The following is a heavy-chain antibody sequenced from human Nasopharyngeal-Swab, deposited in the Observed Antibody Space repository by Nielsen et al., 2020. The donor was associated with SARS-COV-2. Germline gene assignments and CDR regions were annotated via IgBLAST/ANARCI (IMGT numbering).Heavy chain of an antibody. J-gene: IGHJ4*02. D-gene: IGHD3-16*02. CDR2: ISSSSSYI. V-gene: IGHV3-21*01. CDR1: GFTFSSYS. Sequence: GESLKISCAASGFTFSSYSMNWVRQAPGKGLEWVSSISSSSSYIYYADSVKGRFTISRDNAKNSLYLQMNSLRGEDTAVYYCARGSPGDYVWGSYRWGYFDYWGQGTLVTVSS. CDR3: ARGSPGDYVWGSYRWGYFDY.